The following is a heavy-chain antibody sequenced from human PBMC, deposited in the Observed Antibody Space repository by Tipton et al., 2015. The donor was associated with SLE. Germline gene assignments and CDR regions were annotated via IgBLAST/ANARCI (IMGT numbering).Heavy chain of an antibody. CDR1: GYTFTSYD. J-gene: IGHJ5*02. CDR2: MNPNSGNT. CDR3: ARLPITIFGVVLHWFDP. V-gene: IGHV1-8*01. Sequence: QVQLVQSGAEVKKPGASVKVSCKASGYTFTSYDINWVRQATGQGLEWMGWMNPNSGNTGYAQKFQGRVTMTTDTSTSTAYMELRSLRSDDTAVYYCARLPITIFGVVLHWFDPWGQGTLVTVSS. D-gene: IGHD3-3*01.